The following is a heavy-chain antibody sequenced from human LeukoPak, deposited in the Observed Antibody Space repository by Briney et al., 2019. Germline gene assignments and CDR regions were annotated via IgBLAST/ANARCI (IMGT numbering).Heavy chain of an antibody. CDR2: LSGSSNTV. J-gene: IGHJ4*02. Sequence: GGSLRLSCTTSGFTFSSYAMSWVRQAPGKGLEWVSVLSGSSNTVYYADSVKGRFTITRDNSKNTLYLQMNSLRAEDTAVYYCVRDGTVRGKNGCFDYWGQGTLVTVSS. CDR1: GFTFSSYA. V-gene: IGHV3-23*01. CDR3: VRDGTVRGKNGCFDY. D-gene: IGHD3-10*01.